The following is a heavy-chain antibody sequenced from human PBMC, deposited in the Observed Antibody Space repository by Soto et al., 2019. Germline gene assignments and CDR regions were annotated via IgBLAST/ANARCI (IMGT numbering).Heavy chain of an antibody. Sequence: QVQLQESGPGLVKPSQTLSLTCTVSGGSISSGGYYWSWIRQHPGKVLEWIGYIYYSGSTYYNPSLKSRVTISVETSKNQFSLKLSSVTAADTAVYYCARYYYDSSGYYWSFDYWGQGTLVTVSS. J-gene: IGHJ4*02. V-gene: IGHV4-31*03. CDR2: IYYSGST. CDR3: ARYYYDSSGYYWSFDY. CDR1: GGSISSGGYY. D-gene: IGHD3-22*01.